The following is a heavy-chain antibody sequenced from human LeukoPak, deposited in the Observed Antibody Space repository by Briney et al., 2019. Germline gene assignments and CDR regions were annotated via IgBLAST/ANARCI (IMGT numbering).Heavy chain of an antibody. Sequence: SETLSLTCTVSGGSISSHYWSWIRQPPGKGLEWIGYIYYSGSTNYNPSLKSRVTISVDTSKNQFSLKLSSVTAADTAVYYCARGAAGYYYYMHVWGKGTTVNVSS. D-gene: IGHD3-16*01. CDR2: IYYSGST. CDR3: ARGAAGYYYYMHV. CDR1: GGSISSHY. V-gene: IGHV4-59*11. J-gene: IGHJ6*03.